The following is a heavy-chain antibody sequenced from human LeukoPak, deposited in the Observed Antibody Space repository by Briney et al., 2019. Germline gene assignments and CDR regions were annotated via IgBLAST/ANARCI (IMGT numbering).Heavy chain of an antibody. CDR1: GYTFTGYY. D-gene: IGHD3-10*01. CDR3: ARAHYYGSGSYYYYMDV. J-gene: IGHJ6*03. CDR2: INPNSGGT. Sequence: ASVKVSCKASGYTFTGYYMHWVRQAPGQGLEWMGWINPNSGGTNYAQKFQGRVTMTRDTSISTAYMELSRLRSDDTAVYYCARAHYYGSGSYYYYMDVWGKGTTVTISS. V-gene: IGHV1-2*02.